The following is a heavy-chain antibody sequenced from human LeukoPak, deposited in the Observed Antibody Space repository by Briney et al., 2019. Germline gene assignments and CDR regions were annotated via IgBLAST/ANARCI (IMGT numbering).Heavy chain of an antibody. D-gene: IGHD5-18*01. CDR2: INHSGST. V-gene: IGHV4-34*01. J-gene: IGHJ4*02. CDR3: ARVSGYSYGFESDY. Sequence: SETLSLTCAVYGGSFSGYYWSWIRQPPGKGLEWIGEINHSGSTNYNPSLKSRVTISVDTSKNQFSLKLSSVTAADTAVYYCARVSGYSYGFESDYWGQGTLVTVSS. CDR1: GGSFSGYY.